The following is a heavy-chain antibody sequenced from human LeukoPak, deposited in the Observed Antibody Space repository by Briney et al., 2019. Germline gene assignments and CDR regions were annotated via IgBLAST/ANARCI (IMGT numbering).Heavy chain of an antibody. D-gene: IGHD3-3*01. J-gene: IGHJ6*02. V-gene: IGHV4-34*01. CDR3: ARSPYYDFWSGYYTGYYYGMDV. Sequence: SETLSLTCAVYGGSFSGYYWSWIRQPPGKGLEWIGEINHSGSTNYNPSLKSRVTISVDTSKNQFSLKLSSVTAADTAVYYCARSPYYDFWSGYYTGYYYGMDVWDQGTTVTVSS. CDR1: GGSFSGYY. CDR2: INHSGST.